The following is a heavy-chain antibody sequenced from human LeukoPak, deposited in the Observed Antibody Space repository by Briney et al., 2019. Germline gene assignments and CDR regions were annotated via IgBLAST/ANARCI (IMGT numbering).Heavy chain of an antibody. CDR3: ARDSLYYDSSGYYSGSYYYYGMDV. D-gene: IGHD3-22*01. CDR2: IWYDGSNK. CDR1: GFTFSSYG. V-gene: IGHV3-33*01. J-gene: IGHJ6*02. Sequence: GSLRLSCAASGFTFSSYGMHWVRQAPGKGLEWVAVIWYDGSNKYYADSVKGRFTISRDNSKNTLYLQMNSLRAEDTAVYYCARDSLYYDSSGYYSGSYYYYGMDVWGQGTTVTVSS.